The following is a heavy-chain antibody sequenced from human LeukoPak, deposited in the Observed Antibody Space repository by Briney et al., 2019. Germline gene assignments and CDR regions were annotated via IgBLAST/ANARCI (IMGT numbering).Heavy chain of an antibody. Sequence: SVKVSCKASGGTFSSYTISWVRQAPGQGLEWMGRIIPILGIANYAQKFQGRVTITADKSTSTAYMELSSLRSEGTAVYYCARGADFYYYGMDVWGQGTTVTVSS. J-gene: IGHJ6*02. CDR1: GGTFSSYT. V-gene: IGHV1-69*02. CDR3: ARGADFYYYGMDV. CDR2: IIPILGIA.